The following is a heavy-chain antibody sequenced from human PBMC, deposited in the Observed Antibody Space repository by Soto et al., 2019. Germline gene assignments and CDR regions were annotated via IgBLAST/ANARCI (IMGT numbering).Heavy chain of an antibody. CDR2: ISGSGGST. CDR1: GFTFSSYA. Sequence: SVGSLRLSCAASGFTFSSYAMSWVRQAPGKGLEWVSAISGSGGSTYYADSVKGRFTISRDNSKNTLYLQMNSLRAEDTAVYYCAKDRSIAAAGTGNWFDPWGQGTLVTVSS. J-gene: IGHJ5*02. V-gene: IGHV3-23*01. D-gene: IGHD6-13*01. CDR3: AKDRSIAAAGTGNWFDP.